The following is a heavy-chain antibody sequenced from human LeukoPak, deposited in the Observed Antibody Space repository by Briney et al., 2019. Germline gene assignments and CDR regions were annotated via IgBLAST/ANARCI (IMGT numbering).Heavy chain of an antibody. CDR3: ARGLGSGSYSVDY. J-gene: IGHJ4*02. CDR1: GFTFRTHG. V-gene: IGHV3-33*05. Sequence: GGSLRLSCTASGFTFRTHGMHWVRQAPGKGLEWVAAIQYDGSSEYYLDSVKGRFTISRDNSKNTLYLQMNSLRADDTAVYYCARGLGSGSYSVDYWGQGTLVTVSS. CDR2: IQYDGSSE. D-gene: IGHD3-10*01.